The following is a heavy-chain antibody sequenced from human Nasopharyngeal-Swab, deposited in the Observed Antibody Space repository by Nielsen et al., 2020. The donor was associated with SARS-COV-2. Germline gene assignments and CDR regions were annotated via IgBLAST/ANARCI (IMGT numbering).Heavy chain of an antibody. J-gene: IGHJ6*03. D-gene: IGHD3-3*01. CDR2: INHSGST. CDR3: ARAIFGVVIISNYYYMDV. V-gene: IGHV4-34*01. Sequence: WIRQPPGKGLEWIGEINHSGSTNYNPSLKSRVTISVDTSKNQFSLKLSSVTAADTAVYYCARAIFGVVIISNYYYMDVWGQGTTVTVSS.